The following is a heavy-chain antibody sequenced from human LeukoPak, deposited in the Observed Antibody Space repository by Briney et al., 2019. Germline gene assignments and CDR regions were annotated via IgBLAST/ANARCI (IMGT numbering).Heavy chain of an antibody. D-gene: IGHD3-22*01. J-gene: IGHJ5*02. Sequence: GASVKVSCKASGYTFTSYDINWVRQATGQGLEWMGWMNPNSGNTGYAQKFQGRVTMTRNTSISTAYMELSSLRSEDTAVYYCARGLDYCDSSGYYYNWFDPWGQGTLVTVSS. CDR2: MNPNSGNT. CDR3: ARGLDYCDSSGYYYNWFDP. V-gene: IGHV1-8*01. CDR1: GYTFTSYD.